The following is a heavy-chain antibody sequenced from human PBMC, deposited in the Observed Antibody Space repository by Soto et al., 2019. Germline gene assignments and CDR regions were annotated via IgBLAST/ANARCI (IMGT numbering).Heavy chain of an antibody. Sequence: EVQLLDSGGGLVQPGGSLRLSCAASGFTFSNYAMNWVRQAPVKGLELVSAISASGTGTDYADSVKGRFTISRDNSKNTLYLQMNSRRAEDTAVYYCAKVPMEPYDVEYWGKGNLVTASS. CDR3: AKVPMEPYDVEY. V-gene: IGHV3-23*01. D-gene: IGHD3-10*01. J-gene: IGHJ1*01. CDR2: ISASGTGT. CDR1: GFTFSNYA.